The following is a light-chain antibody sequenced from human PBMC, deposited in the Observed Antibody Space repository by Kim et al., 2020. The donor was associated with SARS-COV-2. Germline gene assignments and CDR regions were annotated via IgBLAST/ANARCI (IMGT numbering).Light chain of an antibody. CDR3: QQSYNTPLT. V-gene: IGKV1-39*01. CDR2: AAS. CDR1: QSIHNY. J-gene: IGKJ4*01. Sequence: DIQMTQSPSSLSASVGDRVTITCRASQSIHNYLNWYQLKPGKAPNLLIFAASNLQSGVPSRFSGSGSGTDFTLAISNLQPEDFAIYYCQQSYNTPLTFGGGTKVDIK.